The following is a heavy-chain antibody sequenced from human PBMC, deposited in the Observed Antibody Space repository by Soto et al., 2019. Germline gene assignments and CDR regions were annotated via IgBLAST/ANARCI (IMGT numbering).Heavy chain of an antibody. Sequence: SETLSLTCAVYGGSFSGYYWSWIRQPPGKGLEWIGEINHSGSTNYNPSLKSRVTISVDTSKNQFSLKLSSVTAADTAVYYCARGPLRYFDWLPYYYGMDVWDQGTTVTVSS. CDR3: ARGPLRYFDWLPYYYGMDV. V-gene: IGHV4-34*01. J-gene: IGHJ6*02. D-gene: IGHD3-9*01. CDR2: INHSGST. CDR1: GGSFSGYY.